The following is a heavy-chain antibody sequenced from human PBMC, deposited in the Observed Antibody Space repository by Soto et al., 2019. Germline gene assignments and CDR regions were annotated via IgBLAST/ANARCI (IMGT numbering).Heavy chain of an antibody. D-gene: IGHD2-15*01. V-gene: IGHV1-69*12. CDR3: ARSGGLDPDFNY. J-gene: IGHJ4*02. CDR2: IIPMFDTP. Sequence: QVQLVQSGAEVKKPGSSVKVSCKTSGGTFSSDSFSWVRQAPGQGLEWVGGIIPMFDTPIYAQKFQDRVTITADESTSTAYMQLSSLRSGDTAVYYCARSGGLDPDFNYWGQGSLVTVSS. CDR1: GGTFSSDS.